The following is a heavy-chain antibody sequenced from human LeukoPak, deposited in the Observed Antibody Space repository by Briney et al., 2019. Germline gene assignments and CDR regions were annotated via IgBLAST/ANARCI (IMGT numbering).Heavy chain of an antibody. D-gene: IGHD3-9*01. Sequence: SETLSLTCTVSGGSISSYYWSWIRQPPGKGLEWIGYTYYSGSTNYNPPLKSRVTISVDTSKNQFSLKLSSVTAADTAVYYCARSLPSYDILTGYYTPVLYFQHWGQGTLVTVSS. V-gene: IGHV4-59*01. CDR2: TYYSGST. CDR3: ARSLPSYDILTGYYTPVLYFQH. CDR1: GGSISSYY. J-gene: IGHJ1*01.